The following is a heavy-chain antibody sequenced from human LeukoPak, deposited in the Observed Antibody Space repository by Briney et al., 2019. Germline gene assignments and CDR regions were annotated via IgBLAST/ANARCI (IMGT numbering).Heavy chain of an antibody. J-gene: IGHJ4*02. CDR1: GYTFTGYY. Sequence: ASVKVSCKASGYTFTGYYMHWVRQAPGQGLEWMGWINPNSGGTNYAQKFQGRVTMTRDTSISTAYMELSRLRSDDTAVYYCARSRYFVWLLYPVFDYWGQGTLVTVSS. CDR2: INPNSGGT. CDR3: ARSRYFVWLLYPVFDY. D-gene: IGHD3-9*01. V-gene: IGHV1-2*02.